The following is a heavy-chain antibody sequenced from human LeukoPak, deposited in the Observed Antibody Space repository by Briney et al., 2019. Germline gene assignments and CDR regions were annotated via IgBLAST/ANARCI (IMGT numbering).Heavy chain of an antibody. D-gene: IGHD3-10*01. V-gene: IGHV7-4-1*02. Sequence: ASVKVSCKASGYTFTSYAMNWVRQAPGQGLEWMGWINTNTGNPTYAQGFTGRFVFSLDASVSTAYLQISSLKAEDTAVYYCARARLRNYYGSGSYYTVGYWGQGTLVTVSS. J-gene: IGHJ4*02. CDR3: ARARLRNYYGSGSYYTVGY. CDR1: GYTFTSYA. CDR2: INTNTGNP.